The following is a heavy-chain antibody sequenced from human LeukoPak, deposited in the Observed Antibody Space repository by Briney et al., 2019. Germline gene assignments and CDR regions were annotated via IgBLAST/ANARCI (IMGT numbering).Heavy chain of an antibody. Sequence: GGSLRLSCAASGFTFSNYGMSWVRQAPGKGLECVSAISGSGGSTYYAHSVKGRFTISRDNSKNTLYLQMNSLRAEDTAVYYCAKSGDGRTDYWGQGTLVTVSS. CDR2: ISGSGGST. D-gene: IGHD3-10*01. CDR3: AKSGDGRTDY. CDR1: GFTFSNYG. V-gene: IGHV3-23*01. J-gene: IGHJ4*02.